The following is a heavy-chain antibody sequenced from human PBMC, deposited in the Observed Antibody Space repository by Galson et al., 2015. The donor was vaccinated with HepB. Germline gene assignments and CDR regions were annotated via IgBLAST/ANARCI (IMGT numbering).Heavy chain of an antibody. J-gene: IGHJ6*02. D-gene: IGHD2-8*01. CDR3: AKGWSAVSYDMDV. V-gene: IGHV3-23*01. CDR2: ISGSGGRT. Sequence: SLRLSCAASGFTFSSYAINWVRQAPGKGLEWVSSISGSGGRTHYADSVKGRFTISRDNSKDTLYLQMNSLRAEDTAVYYCAKGWSAVSYDMDVWGQGTTVIVPS. CDR1: GFTFSSYA.